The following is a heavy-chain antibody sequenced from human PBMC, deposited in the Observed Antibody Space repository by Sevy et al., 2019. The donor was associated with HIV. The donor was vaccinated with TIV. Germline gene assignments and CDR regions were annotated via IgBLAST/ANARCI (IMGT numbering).Heavy chain of an antibody. CDR2: VWYDGSNE. J-gene: IGHJ6*03. CDR1: GFTFSRFG. V-gene: IGHV3-33*01. D-gene: IGHD1-26*01. Sequence: GGSLRLSCAASGFTFSRFGMHWVRQAPGKGLEWVGVVWYDGSNEYYADSVKGRFTISRDNSKNTLYLQMNRLRADDTAVYYCAREPTDLSCYMDLWGKGTAVTVSS. CDR3: AREPTDLSCYMDL.